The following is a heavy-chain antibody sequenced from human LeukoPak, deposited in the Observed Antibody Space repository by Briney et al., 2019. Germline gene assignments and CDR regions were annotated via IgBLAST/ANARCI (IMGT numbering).Heavy chain of an antibody. CDR1: SGSISSSDYY. CDR3: ARSASGTFDI. Sequence: SETLSLTCTVSSGSISSSDYYWGWIRQPPGEGLEWIGSIYYSGSTYYNPSLKSRVTISVDTSKNQFSLKLSSVTAADTAVYYCARSASGTFDIWGQGTMVTVSS. J-gene: IGHJ3*02. D-gene: IGHD2-15*01. V-gene: IGHV4-39*01. CDR2: IYYSGST.